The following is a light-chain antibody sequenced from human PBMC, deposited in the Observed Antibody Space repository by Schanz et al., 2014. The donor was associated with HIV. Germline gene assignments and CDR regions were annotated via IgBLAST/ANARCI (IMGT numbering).Light chain of an antibody. V-gene: IGKV1-5*03. CDR3: QQCVTYPYT. J-gene: IGKJ2*01. CDR1: QTIGRL. Sequence: DIQMTQSPSFLSASVGDRVTLTCRASQTIGRLLAWYQQKPGRAPKLLIYQASILETGVPSRFSGSGSGTSFTLTITSLQPDDFATYYCQQCVTYPYTFGQGTKLDIK. CDR2: QAS.